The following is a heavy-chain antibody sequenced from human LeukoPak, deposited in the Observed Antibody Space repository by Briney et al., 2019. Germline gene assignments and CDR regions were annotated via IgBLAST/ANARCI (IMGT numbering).Heavy chain of an antibody. D-gene: IGHD5-24*01. CDR2: IIPIFGTA. J-gene: IGHJ4*02. CDR1: GGTSISYA. V-gene: IGHV1-69*13. Sequence: SVKVSCKASGGTSISYAISWVRQAPGQGLEWMGGIIPIFGTATYAQKFQGRVTITADESTSTAYMELSSLRSEDTAVYYCARDDGKMAHDYWGQGTLVTVSS. CDR3: ARDDGKMAHDY.